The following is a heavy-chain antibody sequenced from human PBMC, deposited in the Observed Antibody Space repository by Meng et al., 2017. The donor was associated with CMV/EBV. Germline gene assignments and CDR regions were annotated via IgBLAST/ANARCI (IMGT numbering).Heavy chain of an antibody. Sequence: SVKVSCKASGFTFTSSAVQWVRQARGQRLEWIGWIVVGSGNTNYAQKFQERVTITRDMSTSTAYAELSSLRSEDTAVYYCAADLYSGYEKYYDSSGYYYWGQGTLVTVSS. V-gene: IGHV1-58*01. CDR2: IVVGSGNT. CDR3: AADLYSGYEKYYDSSGYYY. CDR1: GFTFTSSA. D-gene: IGHD3-22*01. J-gene: IGHJ4*02.